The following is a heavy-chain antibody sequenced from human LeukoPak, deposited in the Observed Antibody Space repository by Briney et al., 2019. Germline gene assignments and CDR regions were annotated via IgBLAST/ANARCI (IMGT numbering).Heavy chain of an antibody. CDR3: ARAPERSPDLYYFDY. V-gene: IGHV1-46*01. CDR1: GYTFTSYY. CDR2: INPSGGST. Sequence: ASVKVSCKASGYTFTSYYMHWVRQAPGQGLEWMGIINPSGGSTSYAQKFQGRVTMTRDTSTSTVYMELSSLRSEDTAVYYCARAPERSPDLYYFDYWGQGTLVTVSS. D-gene: IGHD2-2*01. J-gene: IGHJ4*02.